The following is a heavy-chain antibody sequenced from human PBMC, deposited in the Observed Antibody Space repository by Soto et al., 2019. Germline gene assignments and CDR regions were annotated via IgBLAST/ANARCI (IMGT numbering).Heavy chain of an antibody. D-gene: IGHD1-26*01. CDR3: ARLRRTYSGSPGNAFDI. V-gene: IGHV5-51*01. CDR1: GYSFTSYW. CDR2: IYPGDSDT. Sequence: PGESLKISCQGSGYSFTSYWIGWVRQMPGKGLEWMGIIYPGDSDTRYSPSFQGQVTISADKSISTAYLQWSSLRASDTAMYYCARLRRTYSGSPGNAFDIWGQGTMVTVSS. J-gene: IGHJ3*02.